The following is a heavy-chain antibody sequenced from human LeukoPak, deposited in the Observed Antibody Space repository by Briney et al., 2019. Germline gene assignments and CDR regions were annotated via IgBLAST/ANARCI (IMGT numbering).Heavy chain of an antibody. J-gene: IGHJ3*02. CDR1: GFTFSNYA. CDR2: FYSGGST. V-gene: IGHV3-66*01. CDR3: ARKLLLSTALAAFDI. Sequence: GGSLRLSCAASGFTFSNYAMSWVRQAPGKGLEWVSVFYSGGSTYYADFVKGRFTISRDNSKNTLYLQMNSLRAEDTAVYYCARKLLLSTALAAFDIWGQGTMVTVSS. D-gene: IGHD2-15*01.